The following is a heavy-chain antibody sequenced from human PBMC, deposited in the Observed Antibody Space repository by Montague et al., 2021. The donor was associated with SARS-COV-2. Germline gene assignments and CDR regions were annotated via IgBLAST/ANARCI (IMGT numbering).Heavy chain of an antibody. J-gene: IGHJ5*02. CDR3: ARGRKRITVVRGVIIDWFDP. V-gene: IGHV4-34*01. CDR1: GGSFSGYY. CDR2: INHSGST. D-gene: IGHD3-10*01. Sequence: SETLSLTCAVYGGSFSGYYWSWIRQPPGKGLEWIGEINHSGSTNYNPSLKSRVTISVDTSKSQFSLKLSSVTAADTAVYYCARGRKRITVVRGVIIDWFDPWGQGTLVTVSS.